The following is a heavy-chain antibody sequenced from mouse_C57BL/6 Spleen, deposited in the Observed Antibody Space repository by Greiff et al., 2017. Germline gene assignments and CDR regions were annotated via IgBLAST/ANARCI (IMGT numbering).Heavy chain of an antibody. Sequence: EVQLQQSGPELVKPGASVKMSCKASGYTFPDYNMHWVKQSHGKSLEWIGYINPNNGGTSYNQKFKGKATLTVNKSSSTAYMELRSLTSEDSAVYYCARGIYDGYPAYWGQGTLVTVSA. CDR3: ARGIYDGYPAY. J-gene: IGHJ3*01. CDR2: INPNNGGT. V-gene: IGHV1-22*01. D-gene: IGHD2-3*01. CDR1: GYTFPDYN.